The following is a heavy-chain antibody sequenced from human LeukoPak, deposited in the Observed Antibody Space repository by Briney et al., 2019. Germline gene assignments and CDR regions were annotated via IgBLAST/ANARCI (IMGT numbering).Heavy chain of an antibody. J-gene: IGHJ4*02. D-gene: IGHD2/OR15-2a*01. CDR2: INSEGSWT. CDR1: GNYW. V-gene: IGHV3-74*01. CDR3: VSFYETY. Sequence: GGSLRLSCAASGNYWMHWVRQAPGKGLVWVSHINSEGSWTSYADSVKGRFTISKDNAKNTVYLQMNSLRAEDTAVYYCVSFYETYWGRGTLVTVSS.